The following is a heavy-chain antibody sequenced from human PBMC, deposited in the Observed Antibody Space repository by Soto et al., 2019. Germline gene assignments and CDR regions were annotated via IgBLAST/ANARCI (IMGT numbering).Heavy chain of an antibody. V-gene: IGHV5-51*01. D-gene: IGHD2-2*01. Sequence: GESLKISCKGSGYSFTSYWIGWVRQMPGKGLEWMEIIYPGDSDTRYSPSFQGQVTISADKSISTAYLQWSSLKASDTAMYYCARPGKVGPAAHYYGMDVWGQGTTVTVSS. CDR2: IYPGDSDT. CDR3: ARPGKVGPAAHYYGMDV. CDR1: GYSFTSYW. J-gene: IGHJ6*02.